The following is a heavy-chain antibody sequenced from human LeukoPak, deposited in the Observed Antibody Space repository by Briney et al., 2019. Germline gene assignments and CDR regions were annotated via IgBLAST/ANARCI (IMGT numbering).Heavy chain of an antibody. D-gene: IGHD4-17*01. V-gene: IGHV3-30*04. CDR3: AKSTVTYNWFDP. CDR1: GFTFSSYA. CDR2: ISYDGSNK. J-gene: IGHJ5*02. Sequence: PGGSLRLSCAASGFTFSSYAMHWVRQAPGKGLEWVAVISYDGSNKYYADSVKGRFTISRDNSKNTLYLQMNSLRAEDTAVYYCAKSTVTYNWFDPWGQGTLVTVSS.